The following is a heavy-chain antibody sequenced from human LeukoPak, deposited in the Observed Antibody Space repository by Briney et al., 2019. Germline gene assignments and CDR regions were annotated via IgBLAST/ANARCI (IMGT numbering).Heavy chain of an antibody. V-gene: IGHV1-2*02. CDR3: ARVGGSWYLRLGF. J-gene: IGHJ4*02. CDR1: GYTFTGYF. Sequence: GASVKVSCKASGYTFTGYFMHWVRQAPGQGLEWMGWINPNSGGTNYAQKFQGRVTMTRDTSINTAYMELSSLRSDDTAVYYCARVGGSWYLRLGFWGQGTLVTVSS. CDR2: INPNSGGT. D-gene: IGHD6-13*01.